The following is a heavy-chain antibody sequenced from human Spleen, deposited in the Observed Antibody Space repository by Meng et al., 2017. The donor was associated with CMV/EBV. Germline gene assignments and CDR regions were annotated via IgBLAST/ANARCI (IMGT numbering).Heavy chain of an antibody. Sequence: SETLSLTCAVSGGSVSSGGYYWSWLRQHPGKGLEWIGYIYQSGATYYNPSLKSRVTISVDTSKNQFSLKLSSVTAADTAVYYCARGSETLQVFGVVLDYWGQGTLVTVSS. CDR2: IYQSGAT. CDR3: ARGSETLQVFGVVLDY. J-gene: IGHJ4*02. D-gene: IGHD3-3*01. CDR1: GGSVSSGGYY. V-gene: IGHV4-31*11.